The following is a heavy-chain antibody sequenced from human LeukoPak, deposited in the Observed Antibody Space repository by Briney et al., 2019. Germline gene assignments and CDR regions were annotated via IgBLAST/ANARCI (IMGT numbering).Heavy chain of an antibody. CDR3: ARGWYYGSVSPRKFDY. CDR1: GYTFTGYY. D-gene: IGHD3-10*01. Sequence: GASVKVSRKASGYTFTGYYMHWVRQAPGQGLEWMGWINPNSGGTNYAQKFQGRVTMTRDTSISTAYMELSRLRSDDTAVYYCARGWYYGSVSPRKFDYWGQGTLVTVSS. V-gene: IGHV1-2*02. CDR2: INPNSGGT. J-gene: IGHJ4*02.